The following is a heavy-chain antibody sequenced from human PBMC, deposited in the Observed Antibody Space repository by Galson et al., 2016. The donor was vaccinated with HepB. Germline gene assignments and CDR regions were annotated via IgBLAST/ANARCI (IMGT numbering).Heavy chain of an antibody. J-gene: IGHJ3*02. CDR1: GFIFSNYR. D-gene: IGHD4-17*01. V-gene: IGHV3-74*01. CDR3: ARESPTTAGAFDI. Sequence: SLRLSCAASGFIFSNYRMHWVRQAPGKGLVWVSRIHSDGSTTSYADSVKGRFTASRDNAKNTLYMQMNSLRAEDTAVYYCARESPTTAGAFDIWGQGTMVTVSS. CDR2: IHSDGSTT.